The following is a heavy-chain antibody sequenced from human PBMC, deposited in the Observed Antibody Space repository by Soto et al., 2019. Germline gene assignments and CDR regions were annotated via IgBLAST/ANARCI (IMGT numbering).Heavy chain of an antibody. CDR1: GFTFSSYA. Sequence: GGSLSLSCAASGFTFSSYAMSWVRQAPGKGLEWVSAISGSGGSTYYAESVKGRFTISGDNSKITLYLQMNSLRAEDTAVYYCAKDKEDIVVVVAATLDYWGQGTLVTVSS. D-gene: IGHD2-15*01. V-gene: IGHV3-23*01. CDR2: ISGSGGST. CDR3: AKDKEDIVVVVAATLDY. J-gene: IGHJ4*02.